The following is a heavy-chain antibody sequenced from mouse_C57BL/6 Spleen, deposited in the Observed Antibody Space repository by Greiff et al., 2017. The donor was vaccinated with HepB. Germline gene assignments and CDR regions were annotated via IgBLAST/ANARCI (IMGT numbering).Heavy chain of an antibody. J-gene: IGHJ4*01. CDR1: GYTFTSYW. CDR2: IDPSDSET. Sequence: QVQLQQPGAELVRPGSSVKLSCKASGYTFTSYWMHWVKQRPIQGLEWIGNIDPSDSETHYNQKFKDKATLTVDKSSSTAYMQLSSLTSEDSAVYYCAKGGRSPYAMDYWGQGTSVTVSS. CDR3: AKGGRSPYAMDY. D-gene: IGHD3-1*01. V-gene: IGHV1-52*01.